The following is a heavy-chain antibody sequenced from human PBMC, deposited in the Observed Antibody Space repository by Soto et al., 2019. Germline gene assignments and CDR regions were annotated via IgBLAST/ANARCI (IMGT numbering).Heavy chain of an antibody. V-gene: IGHV1-46*01. CDR3: ARSDSGYYLYYYGMDV. CDR2: INPSGGST. Sequence: GASVKVSCKASGGTFSSYAISWVRQAPGQGLEWMGIINPSGGSTSYAQKFQGRVTMTRDTSTSTVYMELSSLRSEDTAVYYCARSDSGYYLYYYGMDVWGQGTTVTVSS. D-gene: IGHD3-22*01. CDR1: GGTFSSYA. J-gene: IGHJ6*02.